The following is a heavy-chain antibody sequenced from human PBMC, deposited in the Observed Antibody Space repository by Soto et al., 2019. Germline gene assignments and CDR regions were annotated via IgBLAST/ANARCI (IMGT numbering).Heavy chain of an antibody. CDR1: GGPISSSSCY. V-gene: IGHV4-39*01. D-gene: IGHD6-19*01. J-gene: IGHJ6*02. CDR3: VRKSRLAGHHYGMDV. CDR2: IYYSRNT. Sequence: SETLSLTCTVSGGPISSSSCYWVWIRQPPGKGLEWIGSIYYSRNTYYTPYLKIRVTISVDTSQYQFSLKLSSVTAADTAVYHCVRKSRLAGHHYGMDVWGQGTTVTVSS.